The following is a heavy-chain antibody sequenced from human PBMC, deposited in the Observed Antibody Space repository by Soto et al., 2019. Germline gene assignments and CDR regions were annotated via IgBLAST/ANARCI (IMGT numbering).Heavy chain of an antibody. V-gene: IGHV3-23*01. Sequence: GGSLRLSCAASGFTFSSYAMSWVRQAPGKGLEWVSAISGSGGSTYYADSVKGQFTISRDNSKNTLYLQMNSLRAEDTAVYYCAKGATDYYDSSGYSLFDYWGQGTLVTVSS. J-gene: IGHJ4*02. CDR2: ISGSGGST. CDR3: AKGATDYYDSSGYSLFDY. D-gene: IGHD3-22*01. CDR1: GFTFSSYA.